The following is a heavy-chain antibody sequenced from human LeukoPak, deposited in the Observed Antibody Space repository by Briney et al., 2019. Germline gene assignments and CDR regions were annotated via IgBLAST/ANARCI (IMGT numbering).Heavy chain of an antibody. J-gene: IGHJ6*03. CDR3: ASHSGYDSSVNYYYMDV. Sequence: PLASVKVSCKASGGTFSSYAISWVRQAPGQGLEWTGGIIPIFGTANYAQKFQGRVTITTDESTSTAYMELSSLRSEDTAVYYCASHSGYDSSVNYYYMDVWGKGTTVTVSS. CDR1: GGTFSSYA. D-gene: IGHD5-12*01. CDR2: IIPIFGTA. V-gene: IGHV1-69*05.